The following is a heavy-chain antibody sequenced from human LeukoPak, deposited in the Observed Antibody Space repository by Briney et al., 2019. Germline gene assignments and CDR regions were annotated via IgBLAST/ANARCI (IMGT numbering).Heavy chain of an antibody. D-gene: IGHD3-22*01. V-gene: IGHV4-61*02. CDR2: IYTSGST. CDR1: GGSISSGSYY. Sequence: PSETLSLTCTVSGGSISSGSYYWSWIRQPAGKGLEWIGRIYTSGSTNYNPSLKSRVTISVDTSKNQFSLKLSSVTAADTAVYYCARGVYYDSSVLDAFDIWGQGTMVTVSS. J-gene: IGHJ3*02. CDR3: ARGVYYDSSVLDAFDI.